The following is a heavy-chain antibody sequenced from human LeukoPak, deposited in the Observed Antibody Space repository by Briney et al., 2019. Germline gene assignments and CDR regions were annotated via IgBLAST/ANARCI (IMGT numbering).Heavy chain of an antibody. CDR3: ARKSNTSSGWFAFDY. D-gene: IGHD6-19*01. Sequence: GASVKVSCKASEYTFTSYDINWVRQATGQGLEWMGWMNPNSGNTGYAQKFQGRVTMTRNTSISTAYMELSSLRSDDSAVYFCARKSNTSSGWFAFDYWAREPWSPSPQ. CDR1: EYTFTSYD. CDR2: MNPNSGNT. J-gene: IGHJ4*02. V-gene: IGHV1-8*01.